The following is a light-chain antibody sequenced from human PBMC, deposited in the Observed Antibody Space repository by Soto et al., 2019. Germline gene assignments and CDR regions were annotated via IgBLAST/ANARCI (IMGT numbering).Light chain of an antibody. CDR1: QSVSGN. V-gene: IGKV3-15*01. CDR2: GAS. J-gene: IGKJ1*01. Sequence: EIVMAQSPATLSVSPGERATLSCRASQSVSGNLTWYQQKPGQAPRLLIYGASTRATGIPARFSGSGSGTEFTLTISSLQSEDFAVYYCQQYNNWPPAFGQGTKVEIK. CDR3: QQYNNWPPA.